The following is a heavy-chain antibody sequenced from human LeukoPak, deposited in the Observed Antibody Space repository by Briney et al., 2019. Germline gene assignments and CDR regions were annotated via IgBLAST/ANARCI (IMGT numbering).Heavy chain of an antibody. V-gene: IGHV4-39*01. CDR1: GGSISISSYY. J-gene: IGHJ4*02. D-gene: IGHD5-12*01. CDR3: ARGGLRPFDY. CDR2: IYYSGST. Sequence: SETLSLTCTVSGGSISISSYYWGWIRQPPGKGLEWIGSIYYSGSTYYNPSLKSRVTISVDTSKNQFSLKLSSVTAADTAVYYCARGGLRPFDYWGQGTLVTVSS.